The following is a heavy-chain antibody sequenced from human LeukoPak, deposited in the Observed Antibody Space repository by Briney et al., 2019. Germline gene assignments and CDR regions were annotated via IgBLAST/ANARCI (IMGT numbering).Heavy chain of an antibody. CDR2: ISGSGATR. V-gene: IGHV3-23*01. D-gene: IGHD3-10*01. CDR3: AKDCWFCGMDV. Sequence: GGSLRLSCVASGFTFSNYAMSWVRQAPGKGLEWVSGISGSGATRYYADSVKGRFTISRDNPKNTLYLQMNSLRAEDTAVYYCAKDCWFCGMDVWGQGTTVIVSS. J-gene: IGHJ6*02. CDR1: GFTFSNYA.